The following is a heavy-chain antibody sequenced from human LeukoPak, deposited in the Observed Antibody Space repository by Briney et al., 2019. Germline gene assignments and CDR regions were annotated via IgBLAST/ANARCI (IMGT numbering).Heavy chain of an antibody. J-gene: IGHJ4*02. CDR2: IYNSGIT. Sequence: GGSLRLSCAASGFTVSTNYMTWVRQAPGRGLEWVSIIYNSGITYYGDSVKGRFTISRDISRNTVYLQMNNLRVDDTAVYYCAKGGSPDEWGQGTLVTVSS. V-gene: IGHV3-66*01. D-gene: IGHD6-13*01. CDR3: AKGGSPDE. CDR1: GFTVSTNY.